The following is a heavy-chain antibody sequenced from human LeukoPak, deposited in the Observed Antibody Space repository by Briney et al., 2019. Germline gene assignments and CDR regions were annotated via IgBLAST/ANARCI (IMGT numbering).Heavy chain of an antibody. CDR2: IYSNGNT. D-gene: IGHD4-17*01. Sequence: PSETLSLTCSVSGGSISSSGHYWGWIRQSPEKGLDWIGSIYSNGNTYYNPSVKSRVTISVDTSKNQFSLKLTSVTAAETAVYYCARSATVTTGYFDYWGRGTLVTVSS. V-gene: IGHV4-39*07. CDR1: GGSISSSGHY. J-gene: IGHJ4*02. CDR3: ARSATVTTGYFDY.